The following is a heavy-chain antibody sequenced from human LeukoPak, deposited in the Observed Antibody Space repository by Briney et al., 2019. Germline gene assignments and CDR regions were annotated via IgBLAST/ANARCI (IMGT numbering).Heavy chain of an antibody. J-gene: IGHJ6*03. CDR2: INPSGGST. CDR3: ARDGEFGALRKQLGSFYYYMDV. D-gene: IGHD6-6*01. CDR1: GYTFTSYG. V-gene: IGHV1-46*01. Sequence: GASVKVSCKASGYTFTSYGISWVRQAPGQGLEWMGIINPSGGSTSYAQKFQGRVTMTRDMSTSTVYMELSSLRSEDTAVYYCARDGEFGALRKQLGSFYYYMDVWGKGTTVTVSS.